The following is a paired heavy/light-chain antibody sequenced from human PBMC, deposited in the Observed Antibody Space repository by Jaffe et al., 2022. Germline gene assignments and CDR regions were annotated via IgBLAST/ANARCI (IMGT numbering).Light chain of an antibody. CDR2: KAS. CDR3: QQYNSYST. CDR1: ESIGSW. J-gene: IGKJ1*01. V-gene: IGKV1-5*03. Sequence: DIQMTQSPSTLSASVGDRVTITCRASESIGSWLAWYQQKPGKAPKLLIYKASSLESAVPSRFSGSGSGTEFTLTISSLQPDDFATYYCQQYNSYSTFGQGTKVEIK.
Heavy chain of an antibody. D-gene: IGHD3-10*01. V-gene: IGHV1-69*06. J-gene: IGHJ6*03. CDR2: INPMSGTA. Sequence: QVQLVQSGAEVKKPGSSVKVSCKASGYTFSSYGLSWVRQAPGQGLEWMGGINPMSGTANYAQKFQGRVTITADKSTSTAYMEVSSLRSEDTAVYYCARDRYYYGSTIYTYNSYYMDVWGKGTTVTVSS. CDR3: ARDRYYYGSTIYTYNSYYMDV. CDR1: GYTFSSYG.